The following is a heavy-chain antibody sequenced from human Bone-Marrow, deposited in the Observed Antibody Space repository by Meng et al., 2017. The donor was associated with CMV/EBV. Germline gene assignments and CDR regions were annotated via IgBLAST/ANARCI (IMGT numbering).Heavy chain of an antibody. J-gene: IGHJ4*02. CDR3: AKGKTGDY. CDR2: IRSKANSYAT. Sequence: GESLKISCAASGFMFSGSVIHWVRQASGKGLEWVGRIRSKANSYATTYGVSVTGRFIISRDDSQNTAYLQMSSLRADDTAVYYCAKGKTGDYWGQGTLVTVSS. V-gene: IGHV3-73*01. CDR1: GFMFSGSV.